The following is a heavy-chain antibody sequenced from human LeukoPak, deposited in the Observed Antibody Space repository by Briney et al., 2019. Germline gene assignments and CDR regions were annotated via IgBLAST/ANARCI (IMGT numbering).Heavy chain of an antibody. D-gene: IGHD3-22*01. CDR3: AKGHDYDSSGYFD. CDR1: GFSFNDYA. Sequence: GGSLRLSCAASGFSFNDYAMHWVRQAPGKGLEWVSGISWNSGSIGYADSVKGRFTISRDNAKNSLYLRMNSLRVEDTALYYCAKGHDYDSSGYFDWGQGTLVTVSS. CDR2: ISWNSGSI. V-gene: IGHV3-9*01. J-gene: IGHJ4*02.